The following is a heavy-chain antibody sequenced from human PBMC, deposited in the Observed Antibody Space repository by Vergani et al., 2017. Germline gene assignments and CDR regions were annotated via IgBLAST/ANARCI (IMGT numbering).Heavy chain of an antibody. CDR2: IYTSGST. CDR3: ARHDWVGGSSFYYYGMDV. D-gene: IGHD1-26*01. Sequence: QVQLQESGPGLVKPSQTLSLTCTVSGGSISSGSYYWSWIRQPAGKGLEWIGRIYTSGSTNYNPSLKSRVTISVDTSKNQFSLKLSSVTAADTAVYYCARHDWVGGSSFYYYGMDVWGQGTTVTVSS. J-gene: IGHJ6*02. V-gene: IGHV4-61*02. CDR1: GGSISSGSYY.